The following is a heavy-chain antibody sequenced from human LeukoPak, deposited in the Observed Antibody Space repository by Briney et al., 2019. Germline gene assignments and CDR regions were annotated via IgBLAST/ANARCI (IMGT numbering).Heavy chain of an antibody. V-gene: IGHV4-30-4*01. CDR1: GGSISSGDYY. CDR2: IYYSGST. CDR3: ARMIFGVALYYFDS. J-gene: IGHJ4*02. D-gene: IGHD3-3*01. Sequence: SETLSLTCTVSGGSISSGDYYWSWIRQPPGKGLEWIGYIYYSGSTYYNPSLKSRVTISVDTSKNQFSLKLSSVTAADTAVYYCARMIFGVALYYFDSWGQGTLVTVSS.